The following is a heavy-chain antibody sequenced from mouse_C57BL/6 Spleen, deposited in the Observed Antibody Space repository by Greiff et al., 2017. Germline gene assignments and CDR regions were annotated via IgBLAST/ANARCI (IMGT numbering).Heavy chain of an antibody. Sequence: EVQLQQSGAELVRPGASVKLSCTASGFNIKDDYMHWVKQRPEQGLEWIGWIDPENGDTEYASKFQGKATITADTSSNTAYLQLSSLTSEDPAVYYCTTNYYGSSPWFAYWGQGTLVTVSA. CDR2: IDPENGDT. CDR3: TTNYYGSSPWFAY. J-gene: IGHJ3*01. V-gene: IGHV14-4*01. D-gene: IGHD1-1*01. CDR1: GFNIKDDY.